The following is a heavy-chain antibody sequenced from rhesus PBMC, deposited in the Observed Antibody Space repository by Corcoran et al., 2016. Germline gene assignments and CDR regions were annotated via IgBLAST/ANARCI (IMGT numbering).Heavy chain of an antibody. CDR1: GYSISSGYG. V-gene: IGHV4-127*01. CDR2: IGGSSGST. J-gene: IGHJ4*01. Sequence: QVQLQESGPGLVKPSETLSLTCAVSGYSISSGYGWSWIRQPPGKGLEWIGYIGGSSGSTNYNLSLKCRVTISKDTSKNQFSLKLSSVTAADTAVYYCVRDRLEQGFDYWGQGVLVTVSS. CDR3: VRDRLEQGFDY. D-gene: IGHD1-20*01.